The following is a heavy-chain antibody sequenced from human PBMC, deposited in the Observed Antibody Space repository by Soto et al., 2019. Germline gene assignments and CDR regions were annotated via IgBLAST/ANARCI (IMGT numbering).Heavy chain of an antibody. CDR1: GYTFTSYG. Sequence: QVQLVQSGAEVKKPGASVKVSCKASGYTFTSYGISWVRQAPGQGREWMGWISNYNGDTNYAQKRQGRVTMTTDTSTSTAYMELRSLKSDDTAVYYCTRGGQLFAGNYFDYWGQGTLVTVSS. CDR2: ISNYNGDT. J-gene: IGHJ4*02. V-gene: IGHV1-18*01. CDR3: TRGGQLFAGNYFDY. D-gene: IGHD3-10*02.